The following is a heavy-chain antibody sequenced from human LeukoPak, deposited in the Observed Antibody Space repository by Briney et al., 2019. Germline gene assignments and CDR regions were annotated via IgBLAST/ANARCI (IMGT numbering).Heavy chain of an antibody. V-gene: IGHV4-59*01. Sequence: SETLSLTCTVSGGSISSYYWSWIRQPPGKGLEWIGYIYYSGSTNYNPSLKSRVTISVDTSKNQFSLKLSSVTAADTAVYYCARVDFWSGYFLFDYWGQGTLVTVSS. J-gene: IGHJ4*02. CDR1: GGSISSYY. CDR2: IYYSGST. CDR3: ARVDFWSGYFLFDY. D-gene: IGHD3-3*01.